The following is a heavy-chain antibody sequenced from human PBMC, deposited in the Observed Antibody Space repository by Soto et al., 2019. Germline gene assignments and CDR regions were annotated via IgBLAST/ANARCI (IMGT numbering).Heavy chain of an antibody. D-gene: IGHD4-17*01. Sequence: EVQLLESGGGLVQPGGSLRLSCAASGFTFSSYAMSWVRQAPGKGLEWVSAISGSGGSTYYADSVKGRFTISRDNSKNTLYLQMNSLRPEDTAVYYCAKRPKTTTLSPTQFFDYWGQGTLVTVSS. CDR1: GFTFSSYA. CDR3: AKRPKTTTLSPTQFFDY. V-gene: IGHV3-23*01. J-gene: IGHJ4*02. CDR2: ISGSGGST.